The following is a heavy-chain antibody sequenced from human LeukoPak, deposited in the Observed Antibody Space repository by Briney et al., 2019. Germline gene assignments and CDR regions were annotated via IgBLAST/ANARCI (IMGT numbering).Heavy chain of an antibody. D-gene: IGHD1-14*01. V-gene: IGHV4-31*03. J-gene: IGHJ4*02. CDR1: GGSISNGGYY. CDR2: IYDSGTT. Sequence: TPSETLSLTCTVSGGSISNGGYYWSWIRQHPGKGLEWIGYIYDSGTTYYNPALQGRVTISVDLSDNHFSLKMRSMTAADTAVYFCARGGDRRGFDYWGQGTLVTVSS. CDR3: ARGGDRRGFDY.